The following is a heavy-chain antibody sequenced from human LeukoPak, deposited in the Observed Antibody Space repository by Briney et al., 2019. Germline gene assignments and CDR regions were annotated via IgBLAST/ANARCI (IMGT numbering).Heavy chain of an antibody. CDR1: GFTISRYW. Sequence: GGSLRLSCVASGFTISRYWMNWVRQAPGKGLVWVSRISGDGRTISYADSVKGRFTISIDNAKNTLSLQMNSLSGGDTAVYYCGREDRIVLGNDALDIWGQGSMVTVSS. CDR3: GREDRIVLGNDALDI. CDR2: ISGDGRTI. J-gene: IGHJ3*02. V-gene: IGHV3-74*01. D-gene: IGHD2-2*01.